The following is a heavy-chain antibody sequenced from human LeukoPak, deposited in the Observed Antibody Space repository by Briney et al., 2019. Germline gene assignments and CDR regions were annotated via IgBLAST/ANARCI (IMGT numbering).Heavy chain of an antibody. CDR3: ARGNAGAAGNGDDY. CDR1: GYTFTSYA. CDR2: INTNTGDP. V-gene: IGHV7-4-1*02. D-gene: IGHD6-13*01. Sequence: ASVKVSCKASGYTFTSYAMNWVRQAPGQGLEWMGWINTNTGDPTYAQGFTGRFVFSLDTSVSTAYLQISSLKAEDTAVYYCARGNAGAAGNGDDYWGQGTLVTVSS. J-gene: IGHJ4*02.